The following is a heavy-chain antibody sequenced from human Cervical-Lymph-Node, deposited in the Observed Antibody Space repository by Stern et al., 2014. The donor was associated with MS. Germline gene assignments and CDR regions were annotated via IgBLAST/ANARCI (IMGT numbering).Heavy chain of an antibody. CDR3: ATSTGYFLLEYYFDY. V-gene: IGHV5-51*01. CDR2: IYPGDSDT. Sequence: EVQLVESGAEVKKPGESLKISCQGSGYSFTSSWIGWVRQMPGKGLEWMGIIYPGDSDTRYNPSFQGQVTISADKSVSTAYLQWSSLKASDTAMYYCATSTGYFLLEYYFDYWGKGTLVTVSS. J-gene: IGHJ4*02. D-gene: IGHD2-8*02. CDR1: GYSFTSSW.